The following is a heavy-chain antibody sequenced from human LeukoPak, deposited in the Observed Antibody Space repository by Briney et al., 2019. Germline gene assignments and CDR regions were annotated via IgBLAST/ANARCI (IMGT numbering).Heavy chain of an antibody. V-gene: IGHV3-74*01. CDR1: GFTFSSYW. CDR3: VRGLLGPDY. D-gene: IGHD7-27*01. CDR2: INNDGSGT. Sequence: PGGSLRLSCAASGFTFSSYWMHWVRQAPGKGLMWVSRINNDGSGTVYADSVEGRFTISRDNAKNTVYLQMNSLRADDTAVYYCVRGLLGPDYWGQGTLATVSS. J-gene: IGHJ4*02.